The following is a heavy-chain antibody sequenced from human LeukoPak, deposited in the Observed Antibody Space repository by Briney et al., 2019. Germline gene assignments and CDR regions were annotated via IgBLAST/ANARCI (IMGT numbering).Heavy chain of an antibody. CDR3: ASKVTTGY. V-gene: IGHV3-66*01. J-gene: IGHJ4*02. CDR1: GLTVSSNY. CDR2: IYSGGTT. Sequence: GGSLRLSCVVSGLTVSSNYMSWVRQAPGKGLEWVSVIYSGGTTNYADSVKGRFIVYRDNSKNTLYLQMNSLRAEDTAVYYCASKVTTGYWGQGTPVTVSS. D-gene: IGHD4-17*01.